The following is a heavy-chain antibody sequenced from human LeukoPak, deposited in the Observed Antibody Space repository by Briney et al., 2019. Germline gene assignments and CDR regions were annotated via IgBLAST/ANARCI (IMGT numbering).Heavy chain of an antibody. V-gene: IGHV4-34*01. CDR3: ARFIAAAGFGFDY. J-gene: IGHJ4*02. D-gene: IGHD6-13*01. Sequence: SETLSLTCAVYGGSFSGYYWSWIRQPPGEGLEWIGEINHSGSTNYNPSLKSRVTISVDTSKNQFSLKLSSVTAADTAVYYCARFIAAAGFGFDYWGQGTLVTVSS. CDR1: GGSFSGYY. CDR2: INHSGST.